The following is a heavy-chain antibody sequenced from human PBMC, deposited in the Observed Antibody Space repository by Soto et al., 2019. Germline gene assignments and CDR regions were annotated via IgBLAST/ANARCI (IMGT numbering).Heavy chain of an antibody. CDR1: GGSISSYY. Sequence: QVQLQESGPGLVKPSETLSLTCTVSGGSISSYYWSWIRQPAGKGLEWIGRISTTETTNYNPSLKGRVSMSPDTSKSQVSLKLSSVTAADAAVYYCAGNIAAAGRRYYGMDVWGQGTTVTVSS. CDR3: AGNIAAAGRRYYGMDV. D-gene: IGHD6-13*01. J-gene: IGHJ6*02. CDR2: ISTTETT. V-gene: IGHV4-4*07.